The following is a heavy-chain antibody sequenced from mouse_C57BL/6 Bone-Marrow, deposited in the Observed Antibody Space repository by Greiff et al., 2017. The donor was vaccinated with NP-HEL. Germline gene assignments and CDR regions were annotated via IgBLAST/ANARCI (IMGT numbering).Heavy chain of an antibody. V-gene: IGHV1-61*01. Sequence: QVQLQQPGAELVRPGSSVKLSCKASGYTFTSYWMDWVKQRPGQGLEWIGNIYPSDSETHYNQKFKDKATLTVDKSSSTAYMQLSSLTSEDSAVYYCARSYSNYLFAYWGQGTPVTVSA. CDR2: IYPSDSET. CDR1: GYTFTSYW. D-gene: IGHD2-5*01. CDR3: ARSYSNYLFAY. J-gene: IGHJ3*01.